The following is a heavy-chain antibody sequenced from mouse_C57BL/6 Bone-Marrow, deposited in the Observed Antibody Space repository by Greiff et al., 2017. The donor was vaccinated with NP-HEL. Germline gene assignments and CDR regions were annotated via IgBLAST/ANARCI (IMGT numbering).Heavy chain of an antibody. J-gene: IGHJ3*01. CDR3: ARPVYYDYGGSWFAY. Sequence: VQLQQSGAELARPGASVKLSCKASGCTFTSYGISWVKQRTGQGLEWIGEIYPRSGNTYFNEKFKGKATLTADKSSSTAYMELRSLTSEDSAVYFCARPVYYDYGGSWFAYWGQGTLVTVSA. CDR1: GCTFTSYG. CDR2: IYPRSGNT. V-gene: IGHV1-81*01. D-gene: IGHD2-4*01.